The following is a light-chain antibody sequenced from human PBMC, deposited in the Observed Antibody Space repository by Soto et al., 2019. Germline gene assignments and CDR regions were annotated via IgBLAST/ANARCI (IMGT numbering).Light chain of an antibody. CDR3: QQYHDWPRT. V-gene: IGKV3-15*01. CDR2: GAS. CDR1: QSVSTN. Sequence: EIVMTQSPATLSVSPGKRATLSCRASQSVSTNLVWYQQRPGQAPRLLVYGASTRATGIPARFSGSGSGTEFTLTISSLQSEDFAVYYCQQYHDWPRTFGQGTKVEIK. J-gene: IGKJ1*01.